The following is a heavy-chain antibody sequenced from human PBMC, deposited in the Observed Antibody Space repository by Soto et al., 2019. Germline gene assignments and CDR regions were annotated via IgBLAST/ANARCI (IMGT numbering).Heavy chain of an antibody. Sequence: QPGGSLRLSCAASGFTFSSYAMSWVRQAPGKGLEWVSAISGSGGSTYYADSVKGRFTISRENCKNTLYLQMNSLRAEDTAVYYCAPTPWALPYYFDYWRQGTLVTVSS. V-gene: IGHV3-23*01. J-gene: IGHJ4*02. D-gene: IGHD1-26*01. CDR1: GFTFSSYA. CDR3: APTPWALPYYFDY. CDR2: ISGSGGST.